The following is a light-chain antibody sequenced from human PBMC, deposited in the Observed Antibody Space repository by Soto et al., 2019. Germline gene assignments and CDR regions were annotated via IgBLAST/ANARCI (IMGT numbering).Light chain of an antibody. CDR1: SSNIGSNT. CDR3: ATWDDSLNGYV. CDR2: SNN. V-gene: IGLV1-44*01. J-gene: IGLJ1*01. Sequence: SVLTQPPPASWTPGQRVTLSCFGSSSNIGSNTVNWYQQLPGTAPKLLIYSNNQRPSGVPDRFSGSKSGTSASLAISGLQSEDEADYYCATWDDSLNGYVFGTGTKVTVL.